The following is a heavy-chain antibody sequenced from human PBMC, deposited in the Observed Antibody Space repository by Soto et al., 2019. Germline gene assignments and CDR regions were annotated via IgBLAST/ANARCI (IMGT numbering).Heavy chain of an antibody. CDR1: GGSISSYY. CDR3: ARMGGTAAAGMIFDY. CDR2: IYTSGST. D-gene: IGHD6-13*01. Sequence: QVQLQESGPGLVKPSETLSLTCTVSGGSISSYYWSWIRQPAGKGLEWIGRIYTSGSTNYNPSLKRRVTMSVDTSKNQFSLKLSSVTAADTAVYYCARMGGTAAAGMIFDYWGQGTLVTVSS. V-gene: IGHV4-4*07. J-gene: IGHJ4*02.